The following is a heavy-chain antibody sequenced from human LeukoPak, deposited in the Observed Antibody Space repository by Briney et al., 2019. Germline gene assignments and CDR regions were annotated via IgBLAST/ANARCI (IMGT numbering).Heavy chain of an antibody. V-gene: IGHV4-4*09. CDR1: GGSISSYY. CDR2: INSSGYI. Sequence: SETLSLTCTVSGGSISSYYWSWIRQPPGQGLEWIAYINSSGYINYNPSLKSRVTISVDTSKNQFSLKVTSVTAADTAVYYCAKRQGPNSGSYDYFDPWGQGTLVTVSS. CDR3: AKRQGPNSGSYDYFDP. J-gene: IGHJ5*02. D-gene: IGHD1-26*01.